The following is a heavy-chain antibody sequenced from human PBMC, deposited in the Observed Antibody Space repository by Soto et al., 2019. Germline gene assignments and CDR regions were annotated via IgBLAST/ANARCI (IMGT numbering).Heavy chain of an antibody. CDR3: ARDLADSGYSRYFDL. Sequence: QVQLQESGPGLVKPSQTLSLTCTVSGGSISSGGYYWSWIRQHPGKGVEWIGYIYYSGSTYYNPSLRSRLTISVDTSKTQFSLKLSSVTHADTAVYYCARDLADSGYSRYFDLWGRGTMVTVSS. J-gene: IGHJ2*01. CDR1: GGSISSGGYY. CDR2: IYYSGST. D-gene: IGHD3-22*01. V-gene: IGHV4-31*03.